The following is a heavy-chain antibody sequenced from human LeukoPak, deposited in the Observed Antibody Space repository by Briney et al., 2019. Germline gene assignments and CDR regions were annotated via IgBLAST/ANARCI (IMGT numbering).Heavy chain of an antibody. CDR1: GFTFSSYS. CDR3: AVDLVTDYGGNSDFDY. CDR2: ISSSSSYI. D-gene: IGHD4-23*01. Sequence: KPGGSLRLSCAASGFTFSSYSMNWVRQAPGKGLEWVSSISSSSSYIYYADSVKGRFTISRDNAKNSLYLQMNSLRAEDTAVYYCAVDLVTDYGGNSDFDYWGQGTLVTVSS. V-gene: IGHV3-21*01. J-gene: IGHJ4*02.